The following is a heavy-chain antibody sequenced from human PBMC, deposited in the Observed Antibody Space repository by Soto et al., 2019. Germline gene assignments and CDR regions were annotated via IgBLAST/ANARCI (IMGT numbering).Heavy chain of an antibody. D-gene: IGHD6-19*01. CDR2: IYSSGST. CDR3: ERRACGWYTCSW. CDR1: GIVDRGGY. J-gene: IGHJ4*02. V-gene: IGHV3-66*01. Sequence: HGGSQRHSCADSGIVDRGGYLILISQAPGKGLEWVSVIYSSGSTYYADSVKGRFTISRDNSKNTLYLQMDSLRVEDTAVYYCERRACGWYTCSWGARGTVLPISS.